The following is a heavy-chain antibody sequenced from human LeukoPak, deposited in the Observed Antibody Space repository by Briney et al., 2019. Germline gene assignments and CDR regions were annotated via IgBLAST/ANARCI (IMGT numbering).Heavy chain of an antibody. CDR1: GFSVGTDY. Sequence: PGGSLRLSCEVSGFSVGTDYMTWIRQAPGKGLLWVSVIHSGGATFYADSVKGRFTISRDTSKNTLSLQMNNLRAEDTGLYYCARGCDFWSGSSSGVFDVWGQGTMVIVSS. V-gene: IGHV3-53*01. D-gene: IGHD3-3*01. CDR2: IHSGGAT. J-gene: IGHJ3*01. CDR3: ARGCDFWSGSSSGVFDV.